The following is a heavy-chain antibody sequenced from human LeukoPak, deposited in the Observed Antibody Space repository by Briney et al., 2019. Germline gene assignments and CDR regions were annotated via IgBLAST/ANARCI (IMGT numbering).Heavy chain of an antibody. Sequence: GGSLRLSCAASGFTFDDYGMSWVRQAPGKGLEWVSGISWNGGSTGYADSVKGRFTISRDNSKNTLYLQMNSLRAEDTAVYYCARGTLKGTYYFDYWGQGTLVTVSS. CDR2: ISWNGGST. J-gene: IGHJ4*02. CDR1: GFTFDDYG. D-gene: IGHD1-1*01. CDR3: ARGTLKGTYYFDY. V-gene: IGHV3-20*04.